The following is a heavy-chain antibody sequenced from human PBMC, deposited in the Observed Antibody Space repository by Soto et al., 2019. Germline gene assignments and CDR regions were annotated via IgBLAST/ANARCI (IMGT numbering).Heavy chain of an antibody. V-gene: IGHV1-3*01. J-gene: IGHJ4*02. CDR2: INAGNGNT. Sequence: ASVKVSCKASGYTFTSYAMHWVRQAPGQRLEWMGWINAGNGNTKYSQKFQGRVTITRDTSASIAYMELSSLRSEDTAVYYCARYFWVATTADDYHDSWGQATLVTVSS. CDR3: ARYFWVATTADDYHDS. CDR1: GYTFTSYA. D-gene: IGHD3-16*01.